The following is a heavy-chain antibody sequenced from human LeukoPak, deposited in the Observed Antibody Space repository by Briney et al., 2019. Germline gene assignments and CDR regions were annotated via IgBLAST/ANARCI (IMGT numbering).Heavy chain of an antibody. CDR3: ARDSASPRSSSWYRI. V-gene: IGHV1-69*05. J-gene: IGHJ3*02. Sequence: ASVKVSCKASGGTFSSYAISWVRQAPGQGLEWMGGIIPIFGTANYAQKFQGRVTITTDESTTTAYMELSSLRSEDTAVYYCARDSASPRSSSWYRIWGQGTMVTVSS. CDR2: IIPIFGTA. D-gene: IGHD6-13*01. CDR1: GGTFSSYA.